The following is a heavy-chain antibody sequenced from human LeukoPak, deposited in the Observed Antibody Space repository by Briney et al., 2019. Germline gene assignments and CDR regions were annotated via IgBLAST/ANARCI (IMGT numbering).Heavy chain of an antibody. J-gene: IGHJ3*02. CDR1: GFTFDDYA. CDR2: ISWNSGSI. V-gene: IGHV3-9*01. D-gene: IGHD6-13*01. Sequence: QPGRSLRLSCAASGFTFDDYAMHWVRQAPGKGLEWVSGISWNSGSIGYADSVKGRFTISRDNAKNSLYLQMNSLRAEDTALYYCAKDYLVRLYSSSWYGAFDIWGQGTMVTVSS. CDR3: AKDYLVRLYSSSWYGAFDI.